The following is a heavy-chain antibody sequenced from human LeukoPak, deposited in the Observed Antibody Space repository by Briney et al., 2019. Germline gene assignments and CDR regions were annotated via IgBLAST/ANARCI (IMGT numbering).Heavy chain of an antibody. J-gene: IGHJ4*02. CDR1: GYTFTSYD. Sequence: GASVKVSCKASGYTFTSYDINWLRQATGQGLEWMGWMNPNSGNTGYAQKFQGRVTMTRNTSISTAYMELSSLRSEDTAVYYCVRRSSSWYAFDYFDYWGQGTLVTVSS. CDR2: MNPNSGNT. D-gene: IGHD6-13*01. CDR3: VRRSSSWYAFDYFDY. V-gene: IGHV1-8*01.